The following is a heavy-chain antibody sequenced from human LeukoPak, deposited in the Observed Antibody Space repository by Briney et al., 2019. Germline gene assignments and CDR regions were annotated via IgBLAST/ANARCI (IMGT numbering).Heavy chain of an antibody. D-gene: IGHD6-19*01. CDR1: GFTFSSYA. CDR3: ARESGYSSGWYGWFDS. Sequence: GGSLRLSCAASGFTFSSYAMHWVRQAPGKGLEWVAVISYDGSNKYYADSVKGRFTISRDNAKNSLYLQMNSLRAEDTAVYYCARESGYSSGWYGWFDSWGQGALVTVSS. V-gene: IGHV3-30-3*01. CDR2: ISYDGSNK. J-gene: IGHJ5*01.